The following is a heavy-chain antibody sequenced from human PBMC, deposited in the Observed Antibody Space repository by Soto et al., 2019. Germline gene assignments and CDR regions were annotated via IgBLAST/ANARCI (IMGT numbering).Heavy chain of an antibody. CDR3: TRGGDPYETGH. CDR1: GGSISSYY. Sequence: SETLSLTCTVSGGSISSYYWSWIRQPPGKGLEWIGFIHYSGSTNYNPSLKGRVTMSVDTSKNQFSLKLTSVNTADTAIYYCTRGGDPYETGHWGQGTLVTGSS. D-gene: IGHD2-21*01. V-gene: IGHV4-59*01. CDR2: IHYSGST. J-gene: IGHJ4*02.